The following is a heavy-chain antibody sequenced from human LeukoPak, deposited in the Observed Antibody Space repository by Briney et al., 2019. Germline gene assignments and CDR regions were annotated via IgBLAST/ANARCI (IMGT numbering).Heavy chain of an antibody. V-gene: IGHV4-4*09. CDR3: ARHGVSDSSGYYWAFGFDY. Sequence: SETLSLTCTVSGGSISSYYWSWIRQPPGKGLGWIGYIYTSGSTNYNPSLKSRVTISVDTSKNQFSLKLSSVTAADTAVYYCARHGVSDSSGYYWAFGFDYWGQGTLVTVSS. D-gene: IGHD3-22*01. J-gene: IGHJ4*02. CDR2: IYTSGST. CDR1: GGSISSYY.